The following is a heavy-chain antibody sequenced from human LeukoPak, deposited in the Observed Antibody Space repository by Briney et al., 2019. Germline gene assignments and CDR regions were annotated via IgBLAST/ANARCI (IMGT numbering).Heavy chain of an antibody. V-gene: IGHV3-20*04. CDR3: ARASYYGSGSYYGFVDNYYYYYYMDV. CDR2: INWNGGST. J-gene: IGHJ6*03. Sequence: GGSLRLSCAASGFTFDDYGMSWVRHAPGKGPEWVSGINWNGGSTVYADSVKGRFTISRDNAKNSLYLQMNSLRAEDTALYYCARASYYGSGSYYGFVDNYYYYYYMDVWGKGTTVTVSS. CDR1: GFTFDDYG. D-gene: IGHD3-10*01.